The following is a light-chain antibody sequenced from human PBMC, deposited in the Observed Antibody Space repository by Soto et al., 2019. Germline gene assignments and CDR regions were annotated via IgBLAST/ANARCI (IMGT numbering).Light chain of an antibody. CDR1: QSVSSN. J-gene: IGKJ1*01. CDR3: QQYAGSPRT. Sequence: EIVMTRSPATLCVSPWKRATLSCRASQSVSSNLAWYQQKPGKAPRLLIYSASRRATGIPDRFTGSGSGTDFTLTINRVEPEDFAVYFCQQYAGSPRTFGQGTKVDI. V-gene: IGKV3-20*01. CDR2: SAS.